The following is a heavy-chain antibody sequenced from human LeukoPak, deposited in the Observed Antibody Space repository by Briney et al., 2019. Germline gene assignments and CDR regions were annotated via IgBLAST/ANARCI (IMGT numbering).Heavy chain of an antibody. J-gene: IGHJ4*02. Sequence: NPGGSLRLSCAASELTFSNYYMSWFRQAPGKGLERVSYISSNSNTIYYADSVKGRFTISRDNAKNSLYLQMNSLRAEDTAVYYCARRREMAKRSLDYWGQGTLVIVSS. D-gene: IGHD5-24*01. CDR3: ARRREMAKRSLDY. CDR1: ELTFSNYY. CDR2: ISSNSNTI. V-gene: IGHV3-11*01.